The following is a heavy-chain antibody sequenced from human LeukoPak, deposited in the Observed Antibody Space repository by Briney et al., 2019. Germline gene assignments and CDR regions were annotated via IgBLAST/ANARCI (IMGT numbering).Heavy chain of an antibody. V-gene: IGHV1-18*01. D-gene: IGHD3-3*02. CDR2: ISAYNGNT. CDR1: GYTFTSYG. Sequence: GASVKASCKASGYTFTSYGISWVRQAPGQGREWMGWISAYNGNTNYAQKLQGRVTMTTDTSTSTAYMELRSLRSDDTAVYYCARDRIFGVVIKYNWFDPWGQGTLVTVSS. CDR3: ARDRIFGVVIKYNWFDP. J-gene: IGHJ5*02.